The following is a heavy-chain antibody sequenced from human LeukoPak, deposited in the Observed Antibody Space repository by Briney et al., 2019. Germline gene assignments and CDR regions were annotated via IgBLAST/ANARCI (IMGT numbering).Heavy chain of an antibody. CDR3: ARGIDLDYFDY. CDR1: GFTFSNAW. V-gene: IGHV3-66*01. CDR2: IYSGGST. J-gene: IGHJ4*02. Sequence: GSLRLSCAASGFTFSNAWMSWVRQAPGKGLEWVSVIYSGGSTYYADSVKGRFTISRDNSKNTLYLQMNSLRAEDTAVYYCARGIDLDYFDYWGQGTLVTVSS.